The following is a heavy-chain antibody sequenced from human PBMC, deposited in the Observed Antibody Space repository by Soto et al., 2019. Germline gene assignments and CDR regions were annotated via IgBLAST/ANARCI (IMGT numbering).Heavy chain of an antibody. CDR3: ARKNTYYYDSSGRMDV. V-gene: IGHV3-48*02. CDR2: ISSSSSTI. CDR1: GFTFSSYS. Sequence: GSLRISCAASGFTFSSYSMNWVRQAPGKGLEWVSYISSSSSTIYYADSVKGRFTISRDNAKNSLYLQMNSLRDEDTAVYYCARKNTYYYDSSGRMDVWGQGTTVTVSS. D-gene: IGHD3-22*01. J-gene: IGHJ6*02.